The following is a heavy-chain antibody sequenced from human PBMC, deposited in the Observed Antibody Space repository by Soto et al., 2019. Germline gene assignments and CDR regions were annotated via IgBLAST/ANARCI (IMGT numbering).Heavy chain of an antibody. J-gene: IGHJ4*02. CDR3: ASHYDSSGYYYRGLDY. CDR2: IIPIFGTA. V-gene: IGHV1-69*12. Sequence: QVQLVQSGAEVKKPGSSVKVSCKASGGTFSSYAISWVRQAAGQGLEWMGGIIPIFGTADYAQKFQGRVTITADESTSTGNMELSSLRSEDTAVYYCASHYDSSGYYYRGLDYWGQGTLVTVSS. D-gene: IGHD3-22*01. CDR1: GGTFSSYA.